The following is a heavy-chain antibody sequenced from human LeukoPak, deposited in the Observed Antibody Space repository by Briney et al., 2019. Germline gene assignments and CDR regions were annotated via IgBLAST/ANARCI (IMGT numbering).Heavy chain of an antibody. CDR2: IIPIFGTA. CDR1: GGTFSSYA. Sequence: ASVTVSCKASGGTFSSYAISWVRQAPGQGLEWMGGIIPIFGTANYAQKFQGRVTITADESTSTAYMELSSLRSEDTAVYYCARVGRESGYDFGDCWGQGTLVTVPS. D-gene: IGHD5-12*01. V-gene: IGHV1-69*13. J-gene: IGHJ4*02. CDR3: ARVGRESGYDFGDC.